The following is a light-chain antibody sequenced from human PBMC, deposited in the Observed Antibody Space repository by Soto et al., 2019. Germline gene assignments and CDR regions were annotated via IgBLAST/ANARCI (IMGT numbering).Light chain of an antibody. J-gene: IGKJ5*01. CDR2: SAS. V-gene: IGKV1-12*01. CDR1: QAISSS. CDR3: QQAHSFPLS. Sequence: DIQVTQSPSSVSASVGDRVTITCRASQAISSSLAWYQQTPGKAPKLLIHSASSLQGGVPSRFSGSGSGTDFTLAINSLQPEDFATYFCQQAHSFPLSCGQGTRLQIK.